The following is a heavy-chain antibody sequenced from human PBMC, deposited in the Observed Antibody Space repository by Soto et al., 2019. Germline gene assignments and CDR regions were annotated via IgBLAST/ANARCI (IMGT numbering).Heavy chain of an antibody. CDR3: ARDITYGDSYFDY. J-gene: IGHJ4*02. Sequence: GSLRLSCAASGFTFSSYGMHWVRQAPGRGLEWVAFISYDGRNTYYADSVKGRFTISRDNSKSRLYLQMNSLRTEDTAVYYCARDITYGDSYFDYWGQGTLVTVSS. V-gene: IGHV3-30*03. CDR2: ISYDGRNT. D-gene: IGHD4-17*01. CDR1: GFTFSSYG.